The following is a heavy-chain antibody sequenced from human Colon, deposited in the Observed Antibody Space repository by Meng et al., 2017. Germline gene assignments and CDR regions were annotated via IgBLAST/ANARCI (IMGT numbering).Heavy chain of an antibody. CDR1: GYIFNNYA. D-gene: IGHD6-19*01. CDR3: SRDENSSGPTTNWFDP. J-gene: IGHJ5*02. CDR2: VSAYSGKT. Sequence: ASVKVSCKASGYIFNNYAISWFRQSPGLGREWMGWVSAYSGKTIYAQNFQDRLTLTTETSTTTANMELRSLRSDDTAIYYCSRDENSSGPTTNWFDPWGQGTLVTVSS. V-gene: IGHV1-18*01.